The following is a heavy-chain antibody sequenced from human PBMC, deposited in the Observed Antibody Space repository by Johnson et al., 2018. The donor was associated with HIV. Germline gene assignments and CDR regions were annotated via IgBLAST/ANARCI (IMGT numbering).Heavy chain of an antibody. CDR2: ISYDGTTT. J-gene: IGHJ3*02. D-gene: IGHD5-12*01. Sequence: QVQLVESGGGVVQPGRSLRLSCAASGFTFSSYAMHWVRQAPGKGLEWVAVISYDGTTTAYADSVKGRYTISRDISTNTVYLQMNSLSPEDTAVYYCAREDVSSGYAGTFDIWGQGTLVTVSS. CDR1: GFTFSSYA. V-gene: IGHV3-30*04. CDR3: AREDVSSGYAGTFDI.